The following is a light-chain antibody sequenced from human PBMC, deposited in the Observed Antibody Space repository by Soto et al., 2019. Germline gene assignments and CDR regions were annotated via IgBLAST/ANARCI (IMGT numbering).Light chain of an antibody. Sequence: QSALSQPAPVSRSPGQSITIPCTGTTSDVGSYNFVSWYQQHPGKAPKLIIYEVSHRPSGVSDRCSGSKSGNTASLTIPGLQPEDEADYHCNSHSIRSPLDVFGTGTKVTVL. V-gene: IGLV2-14*01. CDR3: NSHSIRSPLDV. CDR2: EVS. J-gene: IGLJ1*01. CDR1: TSDVGSYNF.